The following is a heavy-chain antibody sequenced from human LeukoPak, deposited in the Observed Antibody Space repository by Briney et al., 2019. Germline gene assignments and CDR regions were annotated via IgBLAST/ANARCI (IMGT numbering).Heavy chain of an antibody. D-gene: IGHD1-14*01. CDR1: GYTLTELS. V-gene: IGHV1-24*01. Sequence: ASVKVSCKVSGYTLTELSMHWVRQAPGKGLEWMGGFDPEDGETIYAQKFQGRVTITADESTSTAYMELSSLRSEDTAVYYCARRATTPDYYGMDVWGQGTTVTVSS. J-gene: IGHJ6*02. CDR2: FDPEDGET. CDR3: ARRATTPDYYGMDV.